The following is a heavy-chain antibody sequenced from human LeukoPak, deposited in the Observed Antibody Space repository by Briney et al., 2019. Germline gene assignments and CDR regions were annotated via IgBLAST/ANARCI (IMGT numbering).Heavy chain of an antibody. CDR3: ARTWHYDSSGPRLRGPYCFDS. CDR2: INPSGGST. Sequence: ASVKVSCKASGYTFTSYYMHWVRQAPGQGLEWMGIINPSGGSTSYAQKFQGRVTMTRDTSKNQFSLKLSSVTAADTAVYYCARTWHYDSSGPRLRGPYCFDSWGQGSLVTVSS. D-gene: IGHD3-22*01. J-gene: IGHJ4*02. V-gene: IGHV1-46*01. CDR1: GYTFTSYY.